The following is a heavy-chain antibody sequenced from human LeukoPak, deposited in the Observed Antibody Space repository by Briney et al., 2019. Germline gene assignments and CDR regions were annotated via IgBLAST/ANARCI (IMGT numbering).Heavy chain of an antibody. J-gene: IGHJ6*03. CDR3: ARAGVAVVGSRYYMDV. V-gene: IGHV4-59*01. D-gene: IGHD6-13*01. Sequence: PSETLSLTCSVSGGSISSYYWSWIRQPPGKGPECIGYIYYSGTTSYNPSLKSRVTISVDTSNNQFSLSLSSVTAADTAVYYCARAGVAVVGSRYYMDVWGKGTTVTVSS. CDR1: GGSISSYY. CDR2: IYYSGTT.